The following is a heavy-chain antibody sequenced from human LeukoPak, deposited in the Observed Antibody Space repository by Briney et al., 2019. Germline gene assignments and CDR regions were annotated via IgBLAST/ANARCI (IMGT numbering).Heavy chain of an antibody. D-gene: IGHD2-2*01. CDR3: ARQWDCSSTSCPGHWFDP. CDR1: GGSFSGYY. Sequence: SETLSLTCAVYGGSFSGYYWSWIRQPPGKGLEWIGEINHSGSTNYNPSLKSRVTISVDTSKNQFSLKLSSVTAADTAVYYCARQWDCSSTSCPGHWFDPWGQGTLVTVSS. V-gene: IGHV4-34*01. J-gene: IGHJ5*02. CDR2: INHSGST.